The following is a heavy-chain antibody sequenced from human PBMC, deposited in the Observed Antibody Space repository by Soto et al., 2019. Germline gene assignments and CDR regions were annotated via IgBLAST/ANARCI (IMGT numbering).Heavy chain of an antibody. J-gene: IGHJ4*02. D-gene: IGHD6-13*01. Sequence: SETLSLTCTVSGGSISSYYWSWIRQPPGKGLEWIGYIYYSGSTNYNPSLKSRVTISVDTSKNQFSLKLSSVTAADTAVYYCARSETSGTAAAGDSYFDYWGQGTLVTVSS. CDR2: IYYSGST. CDR3: ARSETSGTAAAGDSYFDY. V-gene: IGHV4-59*01. CDR1: GGSISSYY.